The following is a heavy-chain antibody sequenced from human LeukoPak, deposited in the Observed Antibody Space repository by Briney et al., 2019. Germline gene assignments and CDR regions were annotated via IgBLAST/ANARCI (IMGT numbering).Heavy chain of an antibody. CDR2: ISGSGGST. J-gene: IGHJ4*02. V-gene: IGHV3-23*01. CDR3: AKDLSSWSALSYQNY. D-gene: IGHD5-18*01. CDR1: GFTFSSYA. Sequence: PGGSLRLSCAASGFTFSSYAMSWVRQAPGKGLEWVSAISGSGGSTYYADSVKGRFTISRDNSKNTLYLQMNSLRAEDTAVYYCAKDLSSWSALSYQNYWGQGTLVTVSS.